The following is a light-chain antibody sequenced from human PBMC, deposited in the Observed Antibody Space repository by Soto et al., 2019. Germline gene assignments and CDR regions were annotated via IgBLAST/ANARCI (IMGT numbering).Light chain of an antibody. J-gene: IGKJ1*01. V-gene: IGKV3-20*01. Sequence: EIMLTQSPGTLSLSPGERATLSCRASQSVSSSYLAWYQQKPGQAPRLLIYGASSRATGIPDRFSGSGSGTDFTLTISRLEPEDFAVYYCQQYGSSLWTFGQGPKVEIK. CDR2: GAS. CDR1: QSVSSSY. CDR3: QQYGSSLWT.